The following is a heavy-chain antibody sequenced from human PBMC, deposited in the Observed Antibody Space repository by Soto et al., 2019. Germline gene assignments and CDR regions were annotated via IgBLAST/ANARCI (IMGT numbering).Heavy chain of an antibody. Sequence: ASVKVSCKASGYIFSNYYIHWVRQAPGQGLEWMGIINPSGSSTRYAQKFQGRVTMTRDTSSSTVYMELSSLRFEDTAMYYCARDIGDSGSHWFDTWGQGSLVTVSS. CDR3: ARDIGDSGSHWFDT. CDR1: GYIFSNYY. J-gene: IGHJ5*02. CDR2: INPSGSST. V-gene: IGHV1-46*01. D-gene: IGHD1-26*01.